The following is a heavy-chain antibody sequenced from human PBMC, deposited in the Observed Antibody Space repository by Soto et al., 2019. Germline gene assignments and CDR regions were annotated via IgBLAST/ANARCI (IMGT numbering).Heavy chain of an antibody. Sequence: QVQLVQCGAEVKKPGASVKVSCKASGYSFTSYDINWVRQATGQGLEWMGWMNTKSGDTGHAQKFQGRVTLTMDASISPAYMELNSLRSDDTAVFYCARAAASLDPWGQGTLVTVSS. CDR1: GYSFTSYD. D-gene: IGHD6-25*01. CDR2: MNTKSGDT. CDR3: ARAAASLDP. V-gene: IGHV1-8*01. J-gene: IGHJ5*02.